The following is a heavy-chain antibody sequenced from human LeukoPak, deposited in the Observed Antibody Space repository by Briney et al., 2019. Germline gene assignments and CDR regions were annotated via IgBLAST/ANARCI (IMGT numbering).Heavy chain of an antibody. Sequence: GGSLRLSCAASGFTFSSYSMNWVRQAPGKGLEWVSYISSSSSTIYYADSVKGRFTISRDNAKNTLYLQMNSLRAEDTAVYYCARVSDYSNYRYFDYWGQGTLVTVSS. CDR2: ISSSSSTI. J-gene: IGHJ4*02. V-gene: IGHV3-48*04. D-gene: IGHD4-11*01. CDR3: ARVSDYSNYRYFDY. CDR1: GFTFSSYS.